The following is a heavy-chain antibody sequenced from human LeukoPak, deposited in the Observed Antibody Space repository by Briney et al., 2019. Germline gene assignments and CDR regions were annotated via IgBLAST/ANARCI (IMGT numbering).Heavy chain of an antibody. Sequence: PSETLSLTCTVSGGSISSYYWSWIRQPPGKGLEWIGYIYYSGSTNYNPSLKSRVTMSVDTSKNQFSLKLSSVTALDTAVYYCARIGGGGVGAIYFDYWGQGTLVTVSS. J-gene: IGHJ4*02. D-gene: IGHD1-26*01. CDR2: IYYSGST. V-gene: IGHV4-59*12. CDR3: ARIGGGGVGAIYFDY. CDR1: GGSISSYY.